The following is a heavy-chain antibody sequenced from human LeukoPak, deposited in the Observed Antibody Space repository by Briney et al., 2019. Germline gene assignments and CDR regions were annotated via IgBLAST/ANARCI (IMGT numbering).Heavy chain of an antibody. D-gene: IGHD4-23*01. V-gene: IGHV1-18*01. CDR1: GYAFTSYG. Sequence: GASVKVSCTASGYAFTSYGVRWVRQAPGQGLEWMGWISAYNGNTNYAQKLQGRVTMTTDTSTSTAYMELRSLRSDDTAVYYCARVRTDGGDDYWGQGTLVTVSS. J-gene: IGHJ4*02. CDR3: ARVRTDGGDDY. CDR2: ISAYNGNT.